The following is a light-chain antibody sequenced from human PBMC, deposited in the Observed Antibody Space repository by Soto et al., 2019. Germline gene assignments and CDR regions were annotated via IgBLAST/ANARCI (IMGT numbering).Light chain of an antibody. J-gene: IGKJ3*01. CDR2: AAS. V-gene: IGKV1-27*01. Sequence: DIQMTQSPTSLSASVGDRVTITCRASQGISNFVAWYQQKPGKAPKLLIYAASTLQSGVPSRFSGSGSGTDFTLTINSLQPEDVATNSCQQYSSAPVFGPGTKVEIK. CDR1: QGISNF. CDR3: QQYSSAPV.